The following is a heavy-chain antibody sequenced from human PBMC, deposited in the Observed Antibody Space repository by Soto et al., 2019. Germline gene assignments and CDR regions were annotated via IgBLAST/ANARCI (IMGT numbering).Heavy chain of an antibody. CDR2: IVPIFGTA. CDR1: GGTFSSYA. D-gene: IGHD5-12*01. Sequence: QVQLVQSGAEVKKPGSSVKVSCKASGGTFSSYAISWVRQAPGQGLGWMGGIVPIFGTANYAQKFQGRVTITADESTSTAYMELSSLRSEDTAVYYCASYKGDGYNLLGDAFDIWGQGTMVTVSS. V-gene: IGHV1-69*12. CDR3: ASYKGDGYNLLGDAFDI. J-gene: IGHJ3*02.